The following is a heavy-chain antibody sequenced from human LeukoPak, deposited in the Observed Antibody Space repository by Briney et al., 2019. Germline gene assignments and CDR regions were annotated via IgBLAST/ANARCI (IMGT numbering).Heavy chain of an antibody. J-gene: IGHJ4*02. V-gene: IGHV3-20*04. Sequence: GGSLRLSCAPSGFTFDDYGMSWVRQAPGKGLEWVSGINWNGGSTGYADSVKGRFTISRDNAKNSLYLQMNSLRAEDTALYYCARDVYSGSFDYWGQGTLVTVSS. D-gene: IGHD1-26*01. CDR3: ARDVYSGSFDY. CDR2: INWNGGST. CDR1: GFTFDDYG.